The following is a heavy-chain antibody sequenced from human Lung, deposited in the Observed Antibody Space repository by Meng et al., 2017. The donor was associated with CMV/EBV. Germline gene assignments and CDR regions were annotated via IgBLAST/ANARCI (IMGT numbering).Heavy chain of an antibody. CDR1: GFTFSNYG. J-gene: IGHJ6*02. D-gene: IGHD6-13*01. Sequence: GESLKISCAASGFTFSNYGMHWVRQAPGKGLEWVAFISYDGSNKYYADSVKGQFTISRDNSKNTLYLQMNSLRAEDTAVYYCARDADSSSFSPESARGYYYFGMDVWGQGTXVTVSS. CDR2: ISYDGSNK. V-gene: IGHV3-30*19. CDR3: ARDADSSSFSPESARGYYYFGMDV.